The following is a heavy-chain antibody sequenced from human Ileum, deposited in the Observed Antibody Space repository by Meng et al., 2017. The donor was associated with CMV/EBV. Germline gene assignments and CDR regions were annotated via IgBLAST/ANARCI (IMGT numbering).Heavy chain of an antibody. CDR3: ARDIALEGDTYPMDV. CDR1: GFTFSSYA. CDR2: ISAYNNYT. Sequence: GGSLRLSCAASGFTFSSYAMSWVRQAPGKGLEWMGLISAYNNYTNYAWRVQGRVTMVTDISTSTTYMELRSLRSDDTAVYYCARDIALEGDTYPMDVWGQGTTVTVSS. J-gene: IGHJ6*01. V-gene: IGHV1-18*01. D-gene: IGHD1-26*01.